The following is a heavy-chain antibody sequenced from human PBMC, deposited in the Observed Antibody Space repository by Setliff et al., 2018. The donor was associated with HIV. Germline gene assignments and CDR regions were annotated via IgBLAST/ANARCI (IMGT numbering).Heavy chain of an antibody. CDR1: GYTFTSYG. CDR2: ISAYNGNT. D-gene: IGHD3-22*01. V-gene: IGHV1-18*01. Sequence: GASVKVSCKASGYTFTSYGISWVRQAPGQGLEWMGWISAYNGNTNYAQKLQGRVTMITDTSTSTAYIELSSLTSEDTAVYYCGVAPFFYDSSGHLDAFDIWGQGTWVTVSS. J-gene: IGHJ3*02. CDR3: GVAPFFYDSSGHLDAFDI.